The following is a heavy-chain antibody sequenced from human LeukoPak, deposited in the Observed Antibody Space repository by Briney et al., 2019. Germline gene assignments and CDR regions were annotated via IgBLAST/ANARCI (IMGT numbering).Heavy chain of an antibody. CDR2: INHSGST. CDR3: AREVDAFDI. V-gene: IGHV4-34*01. J-gene: IGHJ3*02. CDR1: GGSFSGYY. Sequence: PSETLSLTCAVYGGSFSGYYWSWIRQPPGKGLEWIGEINHSGSTNYKPSLKSRVTISVDTSKNQFSLKLSSVTAADTAVYYCAREVDAFDIWGQGTMVTVSS.